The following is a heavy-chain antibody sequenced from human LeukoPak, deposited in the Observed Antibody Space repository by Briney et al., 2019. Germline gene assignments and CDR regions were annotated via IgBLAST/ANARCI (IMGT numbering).Heavy chain of an antibody. CDR1: GVSISSYY. CDR2: IYNSGST. J-gene: IGHJ3*02. V-gene: IGHV4-59*08. Sequence: SETLSLTCTVSGVSISSYYWSWIRQPPGKGLEWIASIYNSGSTKYNPSLRRRVGISVDTSKNQFSLRLTSVTAADTAVYYCARPYSSGWHGAFDIWGQGTKVTVSS. D-gene: IGHD6-19*01. CDR3: ARPYSSGWHGAFDI.